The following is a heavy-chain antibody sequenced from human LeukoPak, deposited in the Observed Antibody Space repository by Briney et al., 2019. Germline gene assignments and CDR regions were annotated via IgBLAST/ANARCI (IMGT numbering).Heavy chain of an antibody. J-gene: IGHJ4*02. CDR3: ARGKTMGDY. CDR1: GYTFIIYY. V-gene: IGHV1-46*01. Sequence: ASVKVSCRASGYTFIIYYLHWVRQAPGQGLEWMGTVNPSGGSTNYAQKFQGRITMTRDTSTSTVYMELSSLKSEDTAVYYCARGKTMGDYWGQGTRVTVSS. CDR2: VNPSGGST. D-gene: IGHD4/OR15-4a*01.